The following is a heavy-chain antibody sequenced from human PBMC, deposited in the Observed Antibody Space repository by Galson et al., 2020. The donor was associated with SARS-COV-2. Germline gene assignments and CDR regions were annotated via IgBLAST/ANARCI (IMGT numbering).Heavy chain of an antibody. CDR2: IDYSGSS. CDR3: VSVDEAFDP. Sequence: ETLSLTCTVSGASIRSSTYYWGWIRQPPEKGLEWVGSIDYSGSSYHNPSLKSRLTMSVDTSKNQFSLSLASVTAADTAVYFCVSVDEAFDPWGQGTLVTVSS. V-gene: IGHV4-39*07. CDR1: GASIRSSTYY. J-gene: IGHJ5*02.